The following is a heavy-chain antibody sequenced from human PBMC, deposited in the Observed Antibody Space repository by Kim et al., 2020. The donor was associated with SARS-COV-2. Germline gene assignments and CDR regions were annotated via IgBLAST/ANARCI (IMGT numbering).Heavy chain of an antibody. CDR1: GFTFSSYA. CDR2: ISYDGSNK. J-gene: IGHJ3*02. CDR3: ARGVMARIAVAGSRGNDAFEI. V-gene: IGHV3-30*04. D-gene: IGHD6-19*01. Sequence: GGSLRLSCAASGFTFSSYAMHWVRQAPGKGLEWVAVISYDGSNKYYADSVKGRFTISRDNSKNTLYLQMNSLRAEDTAVYYCARGVMARIAVAGSRGNDAFEIWGQGTMVTVSS.